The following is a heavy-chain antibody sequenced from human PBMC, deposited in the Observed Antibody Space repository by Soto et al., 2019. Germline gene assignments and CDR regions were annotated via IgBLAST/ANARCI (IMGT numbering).Heavy chain of an antibody. J-gene: IGHJ4*02. CDR2: IYHSGST. Sequence: QLQLQESGSGLVKPSQTLSLTCAVSGGSISSGGYSCSWIRQPPGKVLEWIGYIYHSGSTYYNPSLKGRVTISVDRSKNQFSLKLSSVTAADKAVSYCARGQVVAAQHWGQGTLVTVSS. CDR3: ARGQVVAAQH. CDR1: GGSISSGGYS. D-gene: IGHD2-15*01. V-gene: IGHV4-30-2*01.